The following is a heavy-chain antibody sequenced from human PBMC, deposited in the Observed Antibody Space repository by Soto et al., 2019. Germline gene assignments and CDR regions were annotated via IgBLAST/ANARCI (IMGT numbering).Heavy chain of an antibody. Sequence: QVQLVQSGAEVKKPGSSVKVSCKASGGTFSTYTITWVRQAPGQGLEWMGRIIPIIGIINYAQKFQGRFTISADKFAGTAYMELPGLRSDDTALYYCAGDPDSHYNDSHASSYPWGQGTLVTVSS. J-gene: IGHJ5*02. V-gene: IGHV1-69*08. CDR3: AGDPDSHYNDSHASSYP. CDR2: IIPIIGII. D-gene: IGHD4-4*01. CDR1: GGTFSTYT.